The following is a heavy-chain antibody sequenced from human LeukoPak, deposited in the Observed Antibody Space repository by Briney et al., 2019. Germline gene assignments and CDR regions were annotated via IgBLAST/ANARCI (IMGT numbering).Heavy chain of an antibody. CDR3: ATEASSRGSYPAFPDY. D-gene: IGHD6-6*01. J-gene: IGHJ4*02. CDR1: GFTFSDYY. CDR2: ISSSGSTI. V-gene: IGHV3-11*04. Sequence: PGGSLRLSCAASGFTFSDYYMSWIRQAPGKGLEWVSYISSSGSTIYYADSVKGRLTISGDNAKNSLYLQINSLRAEDTAVYYCATEASSRGSYPAFPDYWGQGTLVTVSS.